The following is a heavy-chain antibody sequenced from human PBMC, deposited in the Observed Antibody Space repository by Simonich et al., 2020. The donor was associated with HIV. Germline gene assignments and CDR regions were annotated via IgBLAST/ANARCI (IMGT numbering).Heavy chain of an antibody. CDR3: ASGMMGFDY. J-gene: IGHJ4*02. CDR2: TDPNIGGT. CDR1: GYTFTGYN. Sequence: QVQLVQSGAEVKKPGASVKISCKASGYTFTGYNMHWVRQAPGQGLEWMGRTDPNIGGTDYAKNLQGRGTLTSDTSISTAYMELSGLRSDDTAVYYCASGMMGFDYWGQGTLVTVSS. D-gene: IGHD3-16*01. V-gene: IGHV1-2*06.